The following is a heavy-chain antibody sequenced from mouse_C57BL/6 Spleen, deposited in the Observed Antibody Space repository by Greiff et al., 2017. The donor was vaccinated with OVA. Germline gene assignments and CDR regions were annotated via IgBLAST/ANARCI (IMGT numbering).Heavy chain of an antibody. V-gene: IGHV1-4*01. D-gene: IGHD2-4*01. CDR3: ASDYDAWFAY. J-gene: IGHJ3*01. CDR1: GYTFTSYT. CDR2: INPSSGYT. Sequence: VKLMESGAELARPGASVKMSCKASGYTFTSYTMHWVKQRPGQGLEWIGYINPSSGYTKYNQKFKDKATLTADKSSSTAYMQLSSLTSEDSAVYYCASDYDAWFAYWGQGTLVTVSA.